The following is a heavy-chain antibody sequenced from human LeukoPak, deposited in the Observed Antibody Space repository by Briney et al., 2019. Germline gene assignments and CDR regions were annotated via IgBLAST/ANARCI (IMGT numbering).Heavy chain of an antibody. Sequence: QPGRSLRLSCAASGFTFDDYAMHWVRQAPGKGLEWVSGISWNSGSIGYADSVKGRFTISRDNAKNSLYLQMNSLRAEDTALYYCAKGPAVAGTYFDYWGQGTLVTVSS. CDR1: GFTFDDYA. CDR2: ISWNSGSI. V-gene: IGHV3-9*01. D-gene: IGHD6-19*01. CDR3: AKGPAVAGTYFDY. J-gene: IGHJ4*02.